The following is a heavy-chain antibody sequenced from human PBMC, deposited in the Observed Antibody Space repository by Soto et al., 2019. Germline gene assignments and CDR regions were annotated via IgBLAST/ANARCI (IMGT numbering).Heavy chain of an antibody. CDR1: GYTFTGYY. CDR3: ARGGGIAVAGAGNRYNWFDP. D-gene: IGHD6-19*01. J-gene: IGHJ5*02. V-gene: IGHV1-2*04. CDR2: INPNSGGT. Sequence: GASVKVSCKASGYTFTGYYMHWVRQAPGQGLEWMGWINPNSGGTNYAQKFQGWVTMTRDTSISTAYMELSRLRSDDTAVYYCARGGGIAVAGAGNRYNWFDPWGQGTLVTVSS.